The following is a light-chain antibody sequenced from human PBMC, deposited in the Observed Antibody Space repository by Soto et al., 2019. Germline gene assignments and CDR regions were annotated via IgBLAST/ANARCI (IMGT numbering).Light chain of an antibody. CDR3: YSADDNNWV. CDR1: ILAKKY. Sequence: SYELTQPSSVSVSPGQTARITSSGHILAKKYARWFQQKAGQAPLLVIYKDSERPSRISERFSGSSSGTTVTLTISGARFEDEADYYCYSADDNNWVFGGGTKLTVL. V-gene: IGLV3-27*01. J-gene: IGLJ3*02. CDR2: KDS.